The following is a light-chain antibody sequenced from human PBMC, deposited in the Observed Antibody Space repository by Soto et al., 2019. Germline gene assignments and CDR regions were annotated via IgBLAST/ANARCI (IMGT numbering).Light chain of an antibody. J-gene: IGLJ1*01. CDR1: SIDVGSYNL. CDR3: CSYAGSIPYV. V-gene: IGLV2-23*01. Sequence: QSALTQPASLSGSPGQSITISCTGTSIDVGSYNLVSWYQQHPGKAPKLMIYEGSKRPSGVSSRFSGSKSGNTASLTISGLQAGDDADYYCCSYAGSIPYVFGTGTKLTVL. CDR2: EGS.